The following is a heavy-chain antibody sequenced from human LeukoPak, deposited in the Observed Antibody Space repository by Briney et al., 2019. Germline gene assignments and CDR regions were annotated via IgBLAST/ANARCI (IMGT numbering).Heavy chain of an antibody. Sequence: GGSLRLSCAASGFTFDDYAMHWVRQAPGKGLEWVSYISSSGSNIYYADSVKGRFTISRDNAKSSLYLQMNSLRAEDTAVYYCARTLGAIDYWGQGSLVTVSS. J-gene: IGHJ4*02. CDR1: GFTFDDYA. CDR3: ARTLGAIDY. V-gene: IGHV3-48*03. CDR2: ISSSGSNI. D-gene: IGHD1-26*01.